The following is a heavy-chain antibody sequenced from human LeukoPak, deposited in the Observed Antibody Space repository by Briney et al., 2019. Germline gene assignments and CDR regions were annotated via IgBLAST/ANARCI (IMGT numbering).Heavy chain of an antibody. CDR2: MYGSGSF. Sequence: SETLSLTCTLSGASITDGYWNWIRQSPGKGLQWIGRMYGSGSFFYSPSLMSRLTMSIDTSRNEFSLKLRSVTAADTAVYYCAGGGNATFYSGDYWGQGVLVTVSS. V-gene: IGHV4-4*09. D-gene: IGHD2-2*01. CDR1: GASITDGY. J-gene: IGHJ4*02. CDR3: AGGGNATFYSGDY.